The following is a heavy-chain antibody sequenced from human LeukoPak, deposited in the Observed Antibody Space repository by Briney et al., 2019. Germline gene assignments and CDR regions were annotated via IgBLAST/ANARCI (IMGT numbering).Heavy chain of an antibody. CDR3: AKELYIVVGY. V-gene: IGHV3-23*01. J-gene: IGHJ4*02. Sequence: PGGSLRLSCAASGFTFISYAMSWVRQALANGLEWVSAISGSGGSTYYADSAKGRFTISRDNSKNTLYLQMNSLRAEDTAVYYCAKELYIVVGYWGQGTLVTVYS. CDR2: ISGSGGST. D-gene: IGHD2-21*01. CDR1: GFTFISYA.